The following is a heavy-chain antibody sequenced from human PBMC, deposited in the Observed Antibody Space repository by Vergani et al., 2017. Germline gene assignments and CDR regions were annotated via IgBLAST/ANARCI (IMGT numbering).Heavy chain of an antibody. CDR1: GGTFSSYA. V-gene: IGHV1-69*04. D-gene: IGHD5-18*01. CDR3: AGGGPTAMDPYYYGMDV. CDR2: IIPILGIA. J-gene: IGHJ6*02. Sequence: QVQLVQSGAEVKKPGSSVKVSCKASGGTFSSYAISWVRQAPGQGLEWMGRIIPILGIANYAQKFQGRVTITADKSTSTAYMELSSLSSEDTAVYYCAGGGPTAMDPYYYGMDVWGQGTTVTVSS.